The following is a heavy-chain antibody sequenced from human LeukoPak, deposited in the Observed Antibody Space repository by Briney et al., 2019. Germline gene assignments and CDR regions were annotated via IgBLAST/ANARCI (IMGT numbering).Heavy chain of an antibody. CDR1: GFTFSSDS. Sequence: GSLRLSCAASGFTFSSDSMNWVRQAPGKGLEWVSSISSSSSYIYYADSVKGRFTISRDNAKNSLYLQMNSLRAEDTAVYYCARAAYCGGDCYSGVFDYWGQGTLVTVSS. V-gene: IGHV3-21*01. CDR2: ISSSSSYI. CDR3: ARAAYCGGDCYSGVFDY. D-gene: IGHD2-21*01. J-gene: IGHJ4*02.